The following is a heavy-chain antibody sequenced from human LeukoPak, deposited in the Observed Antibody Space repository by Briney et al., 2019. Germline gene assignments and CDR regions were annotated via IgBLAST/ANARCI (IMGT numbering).Heavy chain of an antibody. Sequence: ASVKVSCKASGYTFTSYGISWVRQAPGQGLEWMGWISAYNGNTHYAQKLQGRVTMTTDTSTSTAYMELRSLRSDDTAVYYCARDVVVVPAAIPLDYWGQGALVTVSS. CDR2: ISAYNGNT. CDR1: GYTFTSYG. V-gene: IGHV1-18*01. CDR3: ARDVVVVPAAIPLDY. D-gene: IGHD2-2*02. J-gene: IGHJ4*02.